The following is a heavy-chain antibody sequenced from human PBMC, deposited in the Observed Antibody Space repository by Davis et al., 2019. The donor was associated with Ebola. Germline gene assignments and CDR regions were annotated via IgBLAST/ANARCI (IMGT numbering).Heavy chain of an antibody. Sequence: PSETLSLTCTVSGDSISSGGGYYWSWIRQPPGKGLEWLGYIHYSGSTYYNPSLKSRLTISIDTSKNQFSLNLSSVTAADTAIYYCARSKRCSGYSCQLEPFDSWGQGALVTVSS. J-gene: IGHJ4*02. D-gene: IGHD2-15*01. V-gene: IGHV4-30-4*02. CDR1: GDSISSGGGYY. CDR3: ARSKRCSGYSCQLEPFDS. CDR2: IHYSGST.